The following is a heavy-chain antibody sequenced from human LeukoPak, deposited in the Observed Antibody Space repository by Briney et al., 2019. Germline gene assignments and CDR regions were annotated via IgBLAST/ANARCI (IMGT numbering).Heavy chain of an antibody. Sequence: KPSETLFLTCTVSGGSISSYYWNWVRQPPGKGLEWIGYIYYSGSTNYNPSLKSRVTMSVDTSKNQFSLKLSSVTAADTAVYYCARLRYFDPAWLWYFDYWGQGTLVTVSS. CDR2: IYYSGST. V-gene: IGHV4-59*08. CDR3: ARLRYFDPAWLWYFDY. CDR1: GGSISSYY. J-gene: IGHJ4*02. D-gene: IGHD3-9*01.